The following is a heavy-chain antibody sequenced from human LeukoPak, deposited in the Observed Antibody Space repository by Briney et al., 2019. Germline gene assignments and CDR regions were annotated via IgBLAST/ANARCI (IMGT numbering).Heavy chain of an antibody. D-gene: IGHD4-11*01. CDR2: IRYDGSNK. CDR3: ARRNDYSNHLDY. CDR1: GFTFSSYG. J-gene: IGHJ4*02. V-gene: IGHV3-30*02. Sequence: PGGSLRLSCAASGFTFSSYGMHWVRQAPGKGLEWVAFIRYDGSNKYYADSVKGRFTISRDNAKNSLYLQMNSLRAEDTAVYYCARRNDYSNHLDYWGQGTLVTVSS.